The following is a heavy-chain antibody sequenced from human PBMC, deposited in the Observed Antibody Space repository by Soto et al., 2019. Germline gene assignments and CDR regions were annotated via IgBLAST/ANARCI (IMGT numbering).Heavy chain of an antibody. D-gene: IGHD6-19*01. V-gene: IGHV2-5*02. CDR2: IYWDDDK. CDR1: GFSLSTSGVG. J-gene: IGHJ4*02. Sequence: QITLKESGPTLVKPTQTLTLTCTFSGFSLSTSGVGVGWIRQPPGKALEWLALIYWDDDKRYSPSLKSRLTTXKXTXXNQVVLTMTNMDPVDTATYYCAHIISSGWYGSFDYWGQGTLVTVSS. CDR3: AHIISSGWYGSFDY.